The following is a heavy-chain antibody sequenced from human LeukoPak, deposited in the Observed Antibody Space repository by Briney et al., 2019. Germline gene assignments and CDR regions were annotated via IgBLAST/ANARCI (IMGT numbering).Heavy chain of an antibody. D-gene: IGHD5-18*01. V-gene: IGHV1-8*01. J-gene: IGHJ5*02. CDR1: GYTFTSYD. Sequence: ASVKVSCKASGYTFTSYDINWVRQATGQGLEWMGWMNPNSGNTGYAQKFQGRVTMTRNTSISTAYMGLSSLRSEDTAVYYCARVQLWFSESGHRKIKAYNWFDPWGQGTLVTVSS. CDR2: MNPNSGNT. CDR3: ARVQLWFSESGHRKIKAYNWFDP.